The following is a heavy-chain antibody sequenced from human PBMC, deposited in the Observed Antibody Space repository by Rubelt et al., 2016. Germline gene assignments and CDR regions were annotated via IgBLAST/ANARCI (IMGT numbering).Heavy chain of an antibody. J-gene: IGHJ5*02. CDR1: GGSISSSSYY. CDR3: ARDHYDFWSVLIHNWFDP. V-gene: IGHV4-39*07. Sequence: LVKPSETLSLTCTVSGGSISSSSYYWGWIRQPPGKGLEWIGSIYYSGSTYYNPSLKSRVTISVDTSKNQLSLKLSSVTAADTAVYYCARDHYDFWSVLIHNWFDPWGQGTLVTVSS. CDR2: IYYSGST. D-gene: IGHD3-3*01.